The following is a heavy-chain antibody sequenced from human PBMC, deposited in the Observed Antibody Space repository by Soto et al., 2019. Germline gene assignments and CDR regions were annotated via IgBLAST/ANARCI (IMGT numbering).Heavy chain of an antibody. V-gene: IGHV1-8*01. CDR3: ARSHRDGYNNDY. CDR2: MNPNSGNT. Sequence: ASVKVSCKASGYTFTIYDINWVRQATGQGLEWMGWMNPNSGNTGYAQKFQGRVTMTRNTSISTAYMELSSLRSEDTAVYYCARSHRDGYNNDYWGQGTLVTVSS. J-gene: IGHJ4*02. D-gene: IGHD5-12*01. CDR1: GYTFTIYD.